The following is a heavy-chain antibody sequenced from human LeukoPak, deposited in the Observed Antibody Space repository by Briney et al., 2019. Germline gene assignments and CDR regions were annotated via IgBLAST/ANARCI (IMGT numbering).Heavy chain of an antibody. CDR2: IYYSGST. J-gene: IGHJ5*02. D-gene: IGHD3-22*01. Sequence: SETLSLTCTVSGGSIGSSNYYWGWIRQPPGRGLERVGRIYYSGSTYYNPSRKSRVNISVDTSKDQFSLKLSSVTTADTAVYYCAREKIAYYDNSGRGWFDPWGQGTLVTVSS. CDR3: AREKIAYYDNSGRGWFDP. CDR1: GGSIGSSNYY. V-gene: IGHV4-39*02.